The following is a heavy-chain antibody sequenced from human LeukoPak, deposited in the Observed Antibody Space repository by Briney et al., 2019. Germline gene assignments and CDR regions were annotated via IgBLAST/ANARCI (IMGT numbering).Heavy chain of an antibody. CDR2: IYYTGST. D-gene: IGHD3-22*01. V-gene: IGHV4-59*01. CDR3: AREAFTYYYDSSGYYPNWFDP. CDR1: GGSISSCY. J-gene: IGHJ5*02. Sequence: SETLSLTCTVSGGSISSCYWSWIRQPPGKGLEWIGHIYYTGSTSYNPSLKSRITISVDPSKNQFSLRLSSVTAADTAVYYCAREAFTYYYDSSGYYPNWFDPWGQGTLVTVSS.